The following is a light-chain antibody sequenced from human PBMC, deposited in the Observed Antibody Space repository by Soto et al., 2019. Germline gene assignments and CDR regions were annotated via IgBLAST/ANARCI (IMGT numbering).Light chain of an antibody. CDR2: DVS. CDR1: SSDVGGYNY. V-gene: IGLV2-11*01. J-gene: IGLJ3*02. Sequence: QSALTQPRSVSGSPGQSVTISCTGTSSDVGGYNYVSWYQHDPGKAPKLMISDVSKRPSGVPDRLSGSKSGNTASLTISGLQAEDEADYYCCSYAGSYSRVFGGGTKLTVL. CDR3: CSYAGSYSRV.